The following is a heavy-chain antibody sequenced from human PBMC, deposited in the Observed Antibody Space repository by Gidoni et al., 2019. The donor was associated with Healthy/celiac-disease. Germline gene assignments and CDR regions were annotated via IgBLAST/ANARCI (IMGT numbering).Heavy chain of an antibody. Sequence: EVQLVESGGGLVKPGGSLRLSCAASGFPFSSYSMNWVRQAPGKGLEWVSSISSSSSYIYYADSVKGRFTISRDNAKNSLYLQMNSLRAEDTAVYYCARVYGSSGLQEIDYWGQGTLVTVSS. D-gene: IGHD6-19*01. CDR1: GFPFSSYS. V-gene: IGHV3-21*01. CDR3: ARVYGSSGLQEIDY. CDR2: ISSSSSYI. J-gene: IGHJ4*02.